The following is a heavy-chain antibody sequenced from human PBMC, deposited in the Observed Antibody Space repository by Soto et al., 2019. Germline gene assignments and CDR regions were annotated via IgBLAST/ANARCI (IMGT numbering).Heavy chain of an antibody. D-gene: IGHD3-3*01. V-gene: IGHV3-30*03. J-gene: IGHJ6*02. Sequence: QVQLVESGGGVVQPGRSLRLSCAASGFTFSNYGMYWVRQAPGKGQEWVAIMSYDGSNEYYADSVKGRFTISTDNSKNTLFLQMNSLRAEDTAVYYCARGWAEWLSNPYYGMDDWGQGTTVTVSS. CDR3: ARGWAEWLSNPYYGMDD. CDR1: GFTFSNYG. CDR2: MSYDGSNE.